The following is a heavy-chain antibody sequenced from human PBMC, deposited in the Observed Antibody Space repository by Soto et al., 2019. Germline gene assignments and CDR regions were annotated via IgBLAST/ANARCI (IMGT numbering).Heavy chain of an antibody. J-gene: IGHJ6*02. D-gene: IGHD3-3*01. CDR2: ISWNSGSI. Sequence: SLRLSCAASGFTFDDYDMHLARQAPWKGLEGVSGISWNSGSIGYADSVKGRFTISRDNAKNSLYLQMNSLRAEDTALYYCAKDMGRSSYYDFWSGYPSYYYYGMDVWGQGT. CDR3: AKDMGRSSYYDFWSGYPSYYYYGMDV. CDR1: GFTFDDYD. V-gene: IGHV3-9*01.